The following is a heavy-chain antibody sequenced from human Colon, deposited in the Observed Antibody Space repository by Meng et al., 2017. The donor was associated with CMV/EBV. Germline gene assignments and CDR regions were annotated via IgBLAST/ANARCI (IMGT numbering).Heavy chain of an antibody. CDR1: GYTFSNYF. J-gene: IGHJ4*02. D-gene: IGHD6-25*01. CDR2: IDPRSGDT. V-gene: IGHV1-2*02. Sequence: ASVKVSCKASGYTFSNYFIHWVRQAPGQGLEWMGWIDPRSGDTNFAQNFQGRVSMTRDTSTTTAHMELTSLTSDDTALYYCAREGRSTRSAADSWGQGTLVTVSS. CDR3: AREGRSTRSAADS.